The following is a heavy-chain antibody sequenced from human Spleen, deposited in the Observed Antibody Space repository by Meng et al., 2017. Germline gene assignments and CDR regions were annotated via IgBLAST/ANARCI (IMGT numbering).Heavy chain of an antibody. Sequence: GESLKISCAASGFTFSSYGMHWVRQAPGKGLEWVAVIWYDGGNKYYADSVKGRFTISRDNSKNTLYLQMNSLRAEDTAVYYYASSYIDYGDYVTTDYWGQGTLVTVSS. V-gene: IGHV3-33*01. D-gene: IGHD4-17*01. CDR2: IWYDGGNK. CDR1: GFTFSSYG. CDR3: ASSYIDYGDYVTTDY. J-gene: IGHJ4*02.